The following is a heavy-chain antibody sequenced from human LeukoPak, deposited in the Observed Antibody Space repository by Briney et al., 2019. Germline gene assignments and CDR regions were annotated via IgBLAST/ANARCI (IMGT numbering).Heavy chain of an antibody. CDR3: ARVGADCSGGSCYSASAFDI. CDR2: IYHSGST. J-gene: IGHJ3*02. CDR1: GGSISSGGYS. D-gene: IGHD2-15*01. Sequence: PSETLSLTCAVSGGSISSGGYSWSWIRQPPGKGLEWIGYIYHSGSTYYNPSLKSRVTISVDRSKNQFSLKLSSVTAADTAVYYCARVGADCSGGSCYSASAFDIWGQGTMVTVSS. V-gene: IGHV4-30-2*01.